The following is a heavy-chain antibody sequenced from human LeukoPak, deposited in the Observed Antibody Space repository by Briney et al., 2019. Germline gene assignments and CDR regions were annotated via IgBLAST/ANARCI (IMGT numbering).Heavy chain of an antibody. V-gene: IGHV3-30-3*01. CDR2: ISYDGSNK. D-gene: IGHD5-12*01. Sequence: GGSLRLSCAASGFTFGSYAMHWVRQAPGKGLEWVAVISYDGSNKYYADSVKGRFTISRDNSKNTLYLQMNSLRAEDTAVYYCARERKATTNYYYYYGMDVWGQGTTVTVSS. CDR3: ARERKATTNYYYYYGMDV. J-gene: IGHJ6*02. CDR1: GFTFGSYA.